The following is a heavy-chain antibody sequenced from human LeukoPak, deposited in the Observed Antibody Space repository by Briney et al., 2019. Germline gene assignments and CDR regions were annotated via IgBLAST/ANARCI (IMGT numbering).Heavy chain of an antibody. CDR1: GFTFSSYS. V-gene: IGHV3-30-3*01. D-gene: IGHD3-22*01. J-gene: IGHJ3*02. Sequence: GRSLRLSCAASGFTFSSYSMHWVRQAPGKGLEWVAVISSDGSNEYYPDSVRGRFTISRDSSKNTMYLQMNSLRAEDTAVYYCARDLGRSGYYTIDAFDIWGQGTMVTVSS. CDR2: ISSDGSNE. CDR3: ARDLGRSGYYTIDAFDI.